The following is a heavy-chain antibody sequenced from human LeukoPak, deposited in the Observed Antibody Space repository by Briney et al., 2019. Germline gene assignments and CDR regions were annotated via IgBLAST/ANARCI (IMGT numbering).Heavy chain of an antibody. D-gene: IGHD3-3*01. CDR3: ARAVMGNYDFWSGYYYYFDY. Sequence: SETLSLTCTVSGGSISSYYWSWIRQPPGKGLEWIGYIYYSGSTNYNPSLKSRVTISVDTSKNQFSLKLSSVTAADTAVYYCARAVMGNYDFWSGYYYYFDYWGQGTLVTVSS. V-gene: IGHV4-59*01. CDR1: GGSISSYY. J-gene: IGHJ4*02. CDR2: IYYSGST.